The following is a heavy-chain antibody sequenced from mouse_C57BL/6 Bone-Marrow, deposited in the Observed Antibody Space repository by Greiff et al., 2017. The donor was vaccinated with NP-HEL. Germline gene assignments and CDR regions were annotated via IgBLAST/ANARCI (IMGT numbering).Heavy chain of an antibody. CDR2: IYPGDGDT. Sequence: ESGPELVKPGASVKISCKASGYAFSSSWMNWVKQRPGKGLEWIGRIYPGDGDTNYNGKFKGKATLTADKSSSTAYMQLSSLTSEDSAVYFCARSLSPVVPLAMDYWGQGTSVTVSS. CDR3: ARSLSPVVPLAMDY. D-gene: IGHD1-1*01. CDR1: GYAFSSSW. V-gene: IGHV1-82*01. J-gene: IGHJ4*01.